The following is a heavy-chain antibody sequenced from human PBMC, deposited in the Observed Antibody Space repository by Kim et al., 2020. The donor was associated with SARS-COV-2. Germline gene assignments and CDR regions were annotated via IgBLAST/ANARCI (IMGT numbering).Heavy chain of an antibody. Sequence: SETLSLTCTVSGGSISSYYWSWIRQPPGKGLEWIGYIYYSGSTNYNPSLKSRVTISVDTSKNQFSLKLSSVTAADTAVYYCARAASADYQLLFLWGQGTLVTVSS. J-gene: IGHJ4*02. CDR3: ARAASADYQLLFL. CDR1: GGSISSYY. D-gene: IGHD2-2*01. V-gene: IGHV4-59*01. CDR2: IYYSGST.